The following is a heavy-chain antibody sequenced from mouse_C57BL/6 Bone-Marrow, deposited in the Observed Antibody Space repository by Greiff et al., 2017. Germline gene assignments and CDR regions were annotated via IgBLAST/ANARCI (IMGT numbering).Heavy chain of an antibody. Sequence: QVQLKESGPELVKPGASVKLSCKASGYTFTSYDINWVKQRPGQGLEWIGWIYPRDGSTKYNEKFKGKATLTVDTSSSTAYMELHSLTSEDSAVYCCARGHYYGSSFYAMDYWGQGTSVTVSS. V-gene: IGHV1-85*01. CDR2: IYPRDGST. J-gene: IGHJ4*01. CDR3: ARGHYYGSSFYAMDY. CDR1: GYTFTSYD. D-gene: IGHD1-1*01.